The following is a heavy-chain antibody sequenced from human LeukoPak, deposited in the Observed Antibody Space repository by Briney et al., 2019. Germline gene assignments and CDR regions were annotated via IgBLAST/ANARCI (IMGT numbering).Heavy chain of an antibody. CDR3: ARGAQLRYSDWLLPPPYAFDI. Sequence: SETLPLTCPVYGGFFSGYYWRWIRQPPGKGLDGIGEINHRGSTNHNPSLNRRVPVSLDTSKNQFSLKLSSVTAADTAVYYCARGAQLRYSDWLLPPPYAFDIWGQGTMVTVSS. CDR1: GGFFSGYY. CDR2: INHRGST. J-gene: IGHJ3*02. D-gene: IGHD3-9*01. V-gene: IGHV4-34*01.